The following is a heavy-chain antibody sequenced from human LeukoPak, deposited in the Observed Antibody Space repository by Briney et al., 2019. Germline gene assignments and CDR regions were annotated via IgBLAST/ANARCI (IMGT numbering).Heavy chain of an antibody. J-gene: IGHJ4*02. V-gene: IGHV1-2*02. Sequence: ASVKVSCKASGYTFTGYYMHWVRQAPGQGLEEMGWINPNSGGTNYAQKLQGSVTMTRHTSISTAYMELSRLRSDDTPVYYCARAALHGDYAVWGQGPLVTVSS. CDR2: INPNSGGT. CDR1: GYTFTGYY. CDR3: ARAALHGDYAV. D-gene: IGHD4-17*01.